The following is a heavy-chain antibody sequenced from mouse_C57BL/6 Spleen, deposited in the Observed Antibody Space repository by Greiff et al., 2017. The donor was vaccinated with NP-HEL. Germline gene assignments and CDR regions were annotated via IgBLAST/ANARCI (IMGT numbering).Heavy chain of an antibody. CDR2: IYPRSGNT. Sequence: QVQLKESGAELARPGASVKLSCKASGYTFTSYGISWVKQRTGQGLEWIGEIYPRSGNTYYHEKFKGKATLTADKSSSTAYMERRRLTSEDSAVYCGAREGITTVVATPPEFAYWGQGTLVTVSA. J-gene: IGHJ3*01. D-gene: IGHD1-1*01. V-gene: IGHV1-81*01. CDR3: AREGITTVVATPPEFAY. CDR1: GYTFTSYG.